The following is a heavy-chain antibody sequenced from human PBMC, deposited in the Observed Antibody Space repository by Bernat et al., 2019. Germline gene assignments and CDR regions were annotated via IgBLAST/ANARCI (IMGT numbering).Heavy chain of an antibody. CDR2: INHSGST. D-gene: IGHD1-1*01. CDR3: ARVYNLMYPRKGYGMDV. V-gene: IGHV4-34*01. J-gene: IGHJ6*02. CDR1: GGSFSGYY. Sequence: QVQLQQWGAGLLKPSETLSLTCAVYGGSFSGYYWSWIRQPQGKGLEWIGEINHSGSTNYNPSLKSRVTISVDTSKNQFSLKLSSVTAADTAVYYCARVYNLMYPRKGYGMDVWGQGTTVTVSS.